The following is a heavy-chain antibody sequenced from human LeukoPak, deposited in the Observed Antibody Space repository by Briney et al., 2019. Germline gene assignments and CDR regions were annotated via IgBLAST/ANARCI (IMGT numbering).Heavy chain of an antibody. V-gene: IGHV3-30*18. J-gene: IGHJ4*02. Sequence: PGRSLRLSCAASGFTFSSYGMHWVRQAPGKGLEWVAVISYDGSNKYYADSVKGRFTISRDNSKNTLYLQMNSLRAEDTAVYYCAKDPYLGYSSSWYYFDYWGQGTLVTVSS. CDR3: AKDPYLGYSSSWYYFDY. D-gene: IGHD6-13*01. CDR2: ISYDGSNK. CDR1: GFTFSSYG.